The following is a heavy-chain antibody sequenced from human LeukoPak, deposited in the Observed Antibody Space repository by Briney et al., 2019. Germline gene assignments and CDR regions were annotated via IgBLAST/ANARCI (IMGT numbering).Heavy chain of an antibody. D-gene: IGHD3-10*01. Sequence: SETLSLTCTVSGGSISSYYWSWIRQPPGKGLEWIGYIYYSGSTNYNPSLKSRVTISVDTSKNQFSLKLSSVTAADTAVYYCARRRSGLNWFDPWGQGTLVTVSS. CDR1: GGSISSYY. CDR2: IYYSGST. V-gene: IGHV4-59*08. CDR3: ARRRSGLNWFDP. J-gene: IGHJ5*02.